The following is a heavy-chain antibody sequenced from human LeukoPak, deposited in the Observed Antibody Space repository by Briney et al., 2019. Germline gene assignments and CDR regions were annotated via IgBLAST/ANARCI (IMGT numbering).Heavy chain of an antibody. CDR2: INHSGST. CDR1: GGSFSAYY. J-gene: IGHJ4*02. D-gene: IGHD3-22*01. V-gene: IGHV4-34*01. Sequence: SETLSLTCAVYGGSFSAYYWSWIRQPPVKGLEWIGEINHSGSTNYNPSLKSRVAISVDTSRNQFSLRLSSVTAADTAVYYCARGQRLTMTDWGQGTLVTVSS. CDR3: ARGQRLTMTD.